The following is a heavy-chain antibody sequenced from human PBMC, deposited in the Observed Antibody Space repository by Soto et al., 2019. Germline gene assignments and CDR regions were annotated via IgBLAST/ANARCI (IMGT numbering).Heavy chain of an antibody. J-gene: IGHJ6*02. D-gene: IGHD3-10*01. Sequence: PSETLSLTCTVSGGSISSGGYYWSWIRQHPGKGLEWIGYIYYSGSTYYNPSLKGRVTISVDTSKNQFSLKLSSVTAADTAVYYCARDMARGVNPYYYYGMEVWGQGITVTVS. CDR3: ARDMARGVNPYYYYGMEV. CDR2: IYYSGST. V-gene: IGHV4-31*03. CDR1: GGSISSGGYY.